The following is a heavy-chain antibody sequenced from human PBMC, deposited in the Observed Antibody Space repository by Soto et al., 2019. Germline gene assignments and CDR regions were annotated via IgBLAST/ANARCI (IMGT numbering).Heavy chain of an antibody. D-gene: IGHD4-17*01. CDR1: GYSFTSYW. V-gene: IGHV5-51*01. Sequence: PGESLKISCKGSGYSFTSYWISWVRQMPGKGLEWMGIIYPGDSDTRYSPSFQGQVTISADKSISTAYLQWSSLKASDTAMYYRARHVLRRPLRRNYYYYGMDVWGQGTTVTVSS. CDR3: ARHVLRRPLRRNYYYYGMDV. J-gene: IGHJ6*02. CDR2: IYPGDSDT.